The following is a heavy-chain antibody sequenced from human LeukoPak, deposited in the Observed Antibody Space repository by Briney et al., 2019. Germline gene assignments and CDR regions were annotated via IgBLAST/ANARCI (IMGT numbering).Heavy chain of an antibody. D-gene: IGHD3-22*01. CDR3: ARGLSLSGYLDAFDI. J-gene: IGHJ3*02. CDR2: IRSKANSYAT. Sequence: GGSLRLSCAASGFTFSGSAMHWVRQASGKGLEWVGRIRSKANSYATAYTASLKGRFTISRDDSKNTAYLQMNSLKTEDTAVYFCARGLSLSGYLDAFDIWGQGTMVTVSS. V-gene: IGHV3-73*01. CDR1: GFTFSGSA.